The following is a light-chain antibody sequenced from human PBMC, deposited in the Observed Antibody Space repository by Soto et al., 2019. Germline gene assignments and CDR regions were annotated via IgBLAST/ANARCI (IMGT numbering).Light chain of an antibody. J-gene: IGKJ1*01. CDR3: QHYNSYSEA. CDR2: DAS. Sequence: DIQMTQSPSTLSASVGDRVTITCRASQSISSWLAWYQQKPGKAPKLLIYDASSLESGVPSRFSGSGSGTEITLTIISLQPDDFATYYCQHYNSYSEAFGQGTKV. CDR1: QSISSW. V-gene: IGKV1-5*01.